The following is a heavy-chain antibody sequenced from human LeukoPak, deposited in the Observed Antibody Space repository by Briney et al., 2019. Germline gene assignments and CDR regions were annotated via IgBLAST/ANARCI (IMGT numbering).Heavy chain of an antibody. D-gene: IGHD3-22*01. Sequence: GGSLRLSCATSGFSFSSYAMSWVRQAPGKGLEWVSAMSSSDDGRYYAASVRGRFTISRDTSRSTLYLQMNSLRAEDAAVYYCAKVFGSGGYYDSRPYAFDIWGQGTMVTVSS. CDR3: AKVFGSGGYYDSRPYAFDI. CDR1: GFSFSSYA. CDR2: MSSSDDGR. V-gene: IGHV3-23*01. J-gene: IGHJ3*02.